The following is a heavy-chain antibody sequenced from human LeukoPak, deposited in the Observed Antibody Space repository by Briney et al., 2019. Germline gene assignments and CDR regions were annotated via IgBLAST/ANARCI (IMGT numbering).Heavy chain of an antibody. V-gene: IGHV1-69*01. CDR3: ATSPGWFGEFYYYGMDV. J-gene: IGHJ6*02. CDR1: GGTFSSYA. Sequence: SVKVSCKASGGTFSSYAISWVRQAPGQGLEWMGGIIPIFGTANYAQKFQGRVTITADESTSTAYVELSSLRSEDTAVYYCATSPGWFGEFYYYGMDVWGQGTTVTVSS. D-gene: IGHD3-10*01. CDR2: IIPIFGTA.